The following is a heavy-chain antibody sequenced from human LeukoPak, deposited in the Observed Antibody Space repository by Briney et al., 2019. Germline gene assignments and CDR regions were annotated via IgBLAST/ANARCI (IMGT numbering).Heavy chain of an antibody. CDR3: AKGVYYCSSSTCPQYYYYMDV. CDR2: IRYDGTDK. J-gene: IGHJ6*03. D-gene: IGHD2-2*01. V-gene: IGHV3-30*02. Sequence: GGSLRLSCAASGFTFGSYGLHWVRQAPGKGLEWVTFIRYDGTDKYYADSVKGRFTISRDDSKNTLYLQMNSLRPEDTAVYYCAKGVYYCSSSTCPQYYYYMDVWGKGTTVTVSS. CDR1: GFTFGSYG.